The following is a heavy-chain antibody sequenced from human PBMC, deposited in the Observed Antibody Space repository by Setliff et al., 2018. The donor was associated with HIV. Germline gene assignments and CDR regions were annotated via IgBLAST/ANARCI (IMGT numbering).Heavy chain of an antibody. J-gene: IGHJ4*02. Sequence: PSETLSLTCTVSFGSISGHYWTWIRQPPGKGLEWIGYIHHSGGTQYNPSLMSRLTMSVDSSKNQFSLSLSSVTAADTAVYYCARLPDINSWPFDYWARETLVTVSS. CDR3: ARLPDINSWPFDY. V-gene: IGHV4-59*11. CDR2: IHHSGGT. CDR1: FGSISGHY. D-gene: IGHD6-13*01.